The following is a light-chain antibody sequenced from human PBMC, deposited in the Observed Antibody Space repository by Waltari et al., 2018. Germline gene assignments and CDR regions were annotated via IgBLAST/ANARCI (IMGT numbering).Light chain of an antibody. J-gene: IGKJ2*01. CDR1: QSVDSF. CDR3: KQYNSYPT. Sequence: DIQLTQSPSSLSASVGDRVTITCRASQSVDSFLAWYQQQPGKAPNLLILKASTLNDGVPARLSGSGGGTEFTLTINGLQPDDFASYYCKQYNSYPTFGQGTKLEMK. CDR2: KAS. V-gene: IGKV1-5*03.